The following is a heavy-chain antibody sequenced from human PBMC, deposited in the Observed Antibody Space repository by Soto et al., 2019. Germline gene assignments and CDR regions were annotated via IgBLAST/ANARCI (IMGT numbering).Heavy chain of an antibody. D-gene: IGHD2-2*01. J-gene: IGHJ6*03. V-gene: IGHV3-23*01. CDR2: ISGLGEST. CDR1: GFTFDNYA. CDR3: AKDGHRDVWHYYMDV. Sequence: GGSLRLSCAASGFTFDNYAMTWVRQAPGKGLEWVSTISGLGESTWYADSVKGRFTISRDNSKNTLSLQMTSLRADDAAVYYCAKDGHRDVWHYYMDVWGKGTTVTVSS.